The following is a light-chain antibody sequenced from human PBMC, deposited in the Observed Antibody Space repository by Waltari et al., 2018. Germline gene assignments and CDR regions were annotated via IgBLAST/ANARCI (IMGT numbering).Light chain of an antibody. CDR3: QSAHSNGSDVV. CDR1: ALSKPV. CDR2: TER. J-gene: IGLJ2*01. V-gene: IGLV3-25*03. Sequence: SYELTQPPSVSVSPGQTARTTCSGDALSKPVGLCYQQQSGRAHVLMIYTERGRPSGTPERFSGSSSGTTVTLTISAVQPEDEADYYCQSAHSNGSDVVFGGGTKLTVL.